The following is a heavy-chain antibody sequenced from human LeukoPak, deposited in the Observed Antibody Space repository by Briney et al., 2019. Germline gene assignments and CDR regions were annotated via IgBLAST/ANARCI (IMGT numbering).Heavy chain of an antibody. CDR1: EITFSTYW. V-gene: IGHV3-74*01. D-gene: IGHD3-16*01. J-gene: IGHJ4*02. CDR3: ATDRSWGGFDN. CDR2: IKTDGTTT. Sequence: PGGSLRLSSAASEITFSTYWMHWVRQAPGKGLLRVSRIKTDGTTTYYADSVKGRFTVSRDNAKNTLYLQMNSLRAEDTAVYYCATDRSWGGFDNWGQGTLVTVSS.